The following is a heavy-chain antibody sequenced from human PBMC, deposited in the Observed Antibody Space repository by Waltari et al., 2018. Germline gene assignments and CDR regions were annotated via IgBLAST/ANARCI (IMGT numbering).Heavy chain of an antibody. D-gene: IGHD6-13*01. CDR3: ARAGIAAAGPEFDY. Sequence: EVQLVESGGGLIQPGGSLRLSCAASGFTVSSNYMSWVRQAPGKGLELFPVIYSGGSTYYSDSVKGRFTISRDNSKNTLYLQMNSLRAEDTAVYYCARAGIAAAGPEFDYWGQGTLVTVSS. CDR1: GFTVSSNY. V-gene: IGHV3-53*01. J-gene: IGHJ4*02. CDR2: IYSGGST.